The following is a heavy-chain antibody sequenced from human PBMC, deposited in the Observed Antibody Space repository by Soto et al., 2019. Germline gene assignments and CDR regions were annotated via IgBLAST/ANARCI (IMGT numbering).Heavy chain of an antibody. D-gene: IGHD6-13*01. Sequence: HPGGSLRLSCAASGFTFSSYAMHWVRQAPGKGLEWVAVISYDGGNQYYADSVKGRFTLSRDNSMNTLYLQMNSLRADDTAVYYCARDKSSRLAAAGDFQHWGQGTLVTVSS. CDR3: ARDKSSRLAAAGDFQH. CDR1: GFTFSSYA. V-gene: IGHV3-30-3*01. J-gene: IGHJ1*01. CDR2: ISYDGGNQ.